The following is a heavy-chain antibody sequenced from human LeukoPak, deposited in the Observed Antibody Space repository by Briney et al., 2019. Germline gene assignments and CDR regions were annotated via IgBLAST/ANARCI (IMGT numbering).Heavy chain of an antibody. CDR3: ARGLVGATGAYYFDY. V-gene: IGHV3-21*01. CDR2: ISSSSSYI. D-gene: IGHD1-26*01. CDR1: GFTFSSYS. Sequence: GSLRLSCAASGFTFSSYSMNWVRQAPGKGLEWVSSISSSSSYIYYADSVKGRFTISRDNAKNSLYLQMNSLRAEDTAVYYCARGLVGATGAYYFDYWGQGTLVTVSS. J-gene: IGHJ4*02.